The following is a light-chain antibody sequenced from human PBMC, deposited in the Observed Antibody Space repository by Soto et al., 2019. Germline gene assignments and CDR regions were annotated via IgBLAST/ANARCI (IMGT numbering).Light chain of an antibody. CDR3: QQLNSYPLT. V-gene: IGKV1-9*01. CDR1: QDISDY. Sequence: DIQLTQSPSFLSASVGDRVTITCRASQDISDYLAWYQQRPGKAPKLLIYAASTLQSGVPSRFSGSGSGTEFPLTISSLQPEDFATYACQQLNSYPLTFGGGTKLEIK. CDR2: AAS. J-gene: IGKJ4*01.